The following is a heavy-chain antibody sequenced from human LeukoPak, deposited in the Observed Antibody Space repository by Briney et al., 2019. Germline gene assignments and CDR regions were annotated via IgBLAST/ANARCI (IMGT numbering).Heavy chain of an antibody. CDR1: VGSTNGHY. Sequence: SETLSLTCTVSVGSTNGHYWTWIRQPPGKGLEWIGYASYIRGTSYNPSLKSRVSMSVDASKNEFSLKLSSVNAADTGVYYCATSYGGYVLDYWGQGALVIVSS. CDR3: ATSYGGYVLDY. CDR2: ASYIRGT. J-gene: IGHJ4*02. V-gene: IGHV4-59*11. D-gene: IGHD1-26*01.